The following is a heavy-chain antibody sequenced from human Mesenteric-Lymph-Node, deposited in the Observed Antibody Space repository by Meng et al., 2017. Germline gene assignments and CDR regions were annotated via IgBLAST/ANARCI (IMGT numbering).Heavy chain of an antibody. J-gene: IGHJ4*02. Sequence: VHEVKYGPEVKQHGASVNVSCKASGYTFTSSGISWVRQAPGQGLEWMAWISTYSGKTNYSQKFQGRVTMTTDTPTRTAYMDLRSLRSDDTAVYYCARDRDHGLDYWGQGTLVTSPQ. CDR2: ISTYSGKT. CDR1: GYTFTSSG. CDR3: ARDRDHGLDY. V-gene: IGHV1-18*01. D-gene: IGHD2-21*01.